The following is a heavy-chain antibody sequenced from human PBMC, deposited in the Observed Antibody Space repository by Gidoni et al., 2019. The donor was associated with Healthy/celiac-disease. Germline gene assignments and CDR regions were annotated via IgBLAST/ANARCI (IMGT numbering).Heavy chain of an antibody. CDR3: AKDPRLRRGGYYYDSSGYYGLYYFDY. Sequence: EVQLVESGGGLVQPGRSLRLSCAASGFTFHDYAMHWVRQAPGKGLEWVSGISWNSGSIGYADSVKGRFTISRDNAKNSLYLQMNSLRAEDTALYYCAKDPRLRRGGYYYDSSGYYGLYYFDYWGQGTLVTVSS. V-gene: IGHV3-9*01. D-gene: IGHD3-22*01. J-gene: IGHJ4*02. CDR1: GFTFHDYA. CDR2: ISWNSGSI.